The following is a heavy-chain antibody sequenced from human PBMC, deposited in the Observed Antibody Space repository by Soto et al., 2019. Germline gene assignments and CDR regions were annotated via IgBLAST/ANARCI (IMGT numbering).Heavy chain of an antibody. CDR3: ARRYGKNAFDI. CDR2: IYYSGST. D-gene: IGHD5-18*01. J-gene: IGHJ3*02. V-gene: IGHV4-59*01. Sequence: SETLSLTGTVSGGSISSYYWSWIRQPPGKGLEWIGYIYYSGSTNYNPSLKSRVTISVDTSKNQFSLKLSSVTAADTAVYYCARRYGKNAFDIWGQGTMVTVSS. CDR1: GGSISSYY.